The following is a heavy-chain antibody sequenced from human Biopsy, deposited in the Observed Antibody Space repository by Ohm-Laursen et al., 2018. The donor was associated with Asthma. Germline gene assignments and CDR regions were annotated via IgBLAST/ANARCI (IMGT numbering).Heavy chain of an antibody. CDR3: ARGAYYDFWSGYSRPIPGYYGMDV. CDR1: GFTFNSYG. V-gene: IGHV3-30*03. J-gene: IGHJ6*02. D-gene: IGHD3-3*01. Sequence: SLRLSCAASGFTFNSYGMHWVRQAPGKGLEWVAVISYDGRNKYYGDPVKGRFTISRDNSKNTVYLQMISLRVEDTSVYYCARGAYYDFWSGYSRPIPGYYGMDVWGHGTTVTVSS. CDR2: ISYDGRNK.